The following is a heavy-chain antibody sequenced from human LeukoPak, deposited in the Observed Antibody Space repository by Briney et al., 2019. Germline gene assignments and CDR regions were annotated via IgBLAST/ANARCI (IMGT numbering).Heavy chain of an antibody. CDR2: ISAYNGNT. Sequence: ASVKVSCKASGYTFTSYGISWVRQAPGQGLEWMGWISAYNGNTNYAQKLQGRVTMTTDTSTSTAYMELRSLRSDDTAVYYCARGIYSSSWYWSRSSSEIYYFDYWRQGTLVTVSS. CDR1: GYTFTSYG. D-gene: IGHD6-13*01. J-gene: IGHJ4*02. V-gene: IGHV1-18*01. CDR3: ARGIYSSSWYWSRSSSEIYYFDY.